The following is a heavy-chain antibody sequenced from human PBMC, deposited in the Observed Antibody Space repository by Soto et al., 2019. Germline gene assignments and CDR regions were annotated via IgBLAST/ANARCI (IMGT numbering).Heavy chain of an antibody. V-gene: IGHV4-30-4*01. CDR2: IYYSGST. CDR3: ARDRFLEWRPHYYYGMDV. CDR1: GGSISSGDYY. Sequence: SETLSLTCTVSGGSISSGDYYWSWIRQPPGKGLEWIGYIYYSGSTYYNPSLKSRVTISVDTSKNQFSLKLSSVTAADTAVYYCARDRFLEWRPHYYYGMDVWGQGTTVTVSS. J-gene: IGHJ6*02. D-gene: IGHD3-3*01.